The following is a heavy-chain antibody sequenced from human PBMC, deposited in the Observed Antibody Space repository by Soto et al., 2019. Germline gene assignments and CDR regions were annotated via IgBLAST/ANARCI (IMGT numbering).Heavy chain of an antibody. CDR3: ARGSNRYYYYGMDV. CDR1: GGSVSSGSYY. V-gene: IGHV4-61*01. D-gene: IGHD4-4*01. J-gene: IGHJ6*02. Sequence: QVQLQESGPGLVKPSETLSLTCTVSGGSVSSGSYYWSWIRQPPGKGLEWIGYIYYSGSTNYNPSLKSRVTISVDTSKNQFSLKLSSVTAADTAVYYCARGSNRYYYYGMDVWGQGTTVTVSS. CDR2: IYYSGST.